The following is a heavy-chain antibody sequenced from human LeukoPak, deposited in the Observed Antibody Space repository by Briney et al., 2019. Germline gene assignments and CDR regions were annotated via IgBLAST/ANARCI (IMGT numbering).Heavy chain of an antibody. CDR2: VSTYSDNT. CDR1: GYTFTNYA. V-gene: IGHV1-18*01. J-gene: IGHJ6*03. CDR3: ARANYYGSGSRDYYYYYMDV. D-gene: IGHD3-10*01. Sequence: ASVKVSCKASGYTFTNYAINWVRQAPGQGLEWMGRVSTYSDNTNYAQKLQGRVTMTTDTSTSTAYMELSSLRSEDTAVYYCARANYYGSGSRDYYYYYMDVWGKGTTVTISS.